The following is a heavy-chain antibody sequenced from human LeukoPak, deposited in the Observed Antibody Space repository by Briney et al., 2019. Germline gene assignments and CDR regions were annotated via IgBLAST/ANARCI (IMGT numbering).Heavy chain of an antibody. V-gene: IGHV3-53*01. D-gene: IGHD4-11*01. Sequence: GGSLRLSCAASGFTVSSNYMSWVRQAPGKGLEWVSVIYSGGSTYYADSVKGRFTISRDNSKNTLYLQMNNLKAEDTAVYYCVGESKTVGFDPWGQGTLVTVSS. CDR1: GFTVSSNY. J-gene: IGHJ5*02. CDR3: VGESKTVGFDP. CDR2: IYSGGST.